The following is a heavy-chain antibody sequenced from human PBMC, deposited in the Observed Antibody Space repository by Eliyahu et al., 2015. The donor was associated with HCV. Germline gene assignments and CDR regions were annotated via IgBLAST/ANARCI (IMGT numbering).Heavy chain of an antibody. CDR2: IWYDGSNK. V-gene: IGHV3-33*01. CDR3: ARDLVTTSTLGY. J-gene: IGHJ4*02. Sequence: QVQLVESGGGVVQPGRSLRLSCAASGFTFSSYGMXWVRQAPGKGLEWVAVIWYDGSNKYYADSVKGRFTISRDNSKNTLYLQMNSLRAEDTAVYYCARDLVTTSTLGYWGQGTLVTVSS. D-gene: IGHD4-17*01. CDR1: GFTFSSYG.